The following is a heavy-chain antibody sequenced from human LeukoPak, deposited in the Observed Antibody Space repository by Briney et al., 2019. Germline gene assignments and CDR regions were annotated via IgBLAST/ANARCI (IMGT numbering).Heavy chain of an antibody. CDR2: ISSSSSTI. V-gene: IGHV3-48*01. Sequence: GGSLRLSCAASGFTFSSYSMNSVRQAPGKGLEWVSYISSSSSTIYYADSVKGRFTISRDNAKNSLYLQMNSLRAEDTAVYYCARDPRAARPHYFDYWGQGTLVTVSS. D-gene: IGHD6-6*01. J-gene: IGHJ4*02. CDR3: ARDPRAARPHYFDY. CDR1: GFTFSSYS.